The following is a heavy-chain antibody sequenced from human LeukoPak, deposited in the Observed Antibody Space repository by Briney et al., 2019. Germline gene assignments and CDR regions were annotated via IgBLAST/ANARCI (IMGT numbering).Heavy chain of an antibody. Sequence: PGGSLRLSCAASGFTFSSYSMNWVRQAPGKGLEWVSYISSSSSTIYYADSVKGRFTISRDNAKNSLYLQMNSLRAEDTAVYYCARLYGDNEDSWGQGTLVTVSS. D-gene: IGHD4-17*01. CDR2: ISSSSSTI. J-gene: IGHJ4*02. CDR3: ARLYGDNEDS. V-gene: IGHV3-48*04. CDR1: GFTFSSYS.